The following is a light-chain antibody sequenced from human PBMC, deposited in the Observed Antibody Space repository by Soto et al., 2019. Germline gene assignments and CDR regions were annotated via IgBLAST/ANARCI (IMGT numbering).Light chain of an antibody. Sequence: EIVLTQSPGTLSLSPGERATLSRRASQSFNSIYLAWYQQKPGQAPRLLIYGASSRATGIPDRFSGSGSGTDFTLTISRLEPEDFAVYYCQQYGSSPWTFGQGTKVDIK. V-gene: IGKV3-20*01. CDR3: QQYGSSPWT. J-gene: IGKJ1*01. CDR2: GAS. CDR1: QSFNSIY.